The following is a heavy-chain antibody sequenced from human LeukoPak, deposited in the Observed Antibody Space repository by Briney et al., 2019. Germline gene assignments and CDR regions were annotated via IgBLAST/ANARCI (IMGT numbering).Heavy chain of an antibody. CDR3: ARARQPGIAVAGNPPYY. CDR2: INWNGGST. Sequence: GGSLRLSCAASDFSFSNYAMSWVRQAPGKGLEWVSGINWNGGSTGYANSVKGRFTISRDNSKNTLYLQMGSLRAEDMAVYYCARARQPGIAVAGNPPYYWGQGTLVTVSS. V-gene: IGHV3-20*04. D-gene: IGHD6-19*01. J-gene: IGHJ4*02. CDR1: DFSFSNYA.